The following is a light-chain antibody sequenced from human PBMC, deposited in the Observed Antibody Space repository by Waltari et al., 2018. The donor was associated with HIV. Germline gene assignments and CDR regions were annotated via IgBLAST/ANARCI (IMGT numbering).Light chain of an antibody. CDR1: QSVDDH. V-gene: IGKV3-15*01. Sequence: EIVMTQSPATLSVSPGERATLSCRASQSVDDHLAWYQHKPGQAPRLLIYGASTRATGIPARFSGSRSGTDFTLTINSLQSEDFAVYYCQQYNNWPPAYTFGQGTKLEIK. CDR2: GAS. CDR3: QQYNNWPPAYT. J-gene: IGKJ2*01.